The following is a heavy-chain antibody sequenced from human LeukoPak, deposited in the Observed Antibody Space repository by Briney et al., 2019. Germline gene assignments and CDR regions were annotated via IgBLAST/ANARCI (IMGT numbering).Heavy chain of an antibody. D-gene: IGHD3-3*01. CDR1: GFTFSSYA. V-gene: IGHV3-21*01. J-gene: IGHJ4*02. Sequence: GGSLRLSCAASGFTFSSYAMNWFRQAPGKGLEWVSSISSSSSYIYYADSVKGRFTISRDNAKNSLYLQMNSLRAEDTAVYYCAREGTDTIFGVVMENYFDYWGQGTLVTVSS. CDR3: AREGTDTIFGVVMENYFDY. CDR2: ISSSSSYI.